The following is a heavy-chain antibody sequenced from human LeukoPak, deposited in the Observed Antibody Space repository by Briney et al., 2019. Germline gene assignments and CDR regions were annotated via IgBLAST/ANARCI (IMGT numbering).Heavy chain of an antibody. J-gene: IGHJ4*02. Sequence: SETLSLTCTVSGGSINNYYWSWIRQPAGKGLEWIGLIYSSGSTSYNPSLKSRVTMSVDTSKNQFSLKLSSVTAADTAVYYCARRRGVIISFVRYYFDYWGQGTLVTVSS. CDR2: IYSSGST. CDR3: ARRRGVIISFVRYYFDY. V-gene: IGHV4-4*07. D-gene: IGHD3-10*01. CDR1: GGSINNYY.